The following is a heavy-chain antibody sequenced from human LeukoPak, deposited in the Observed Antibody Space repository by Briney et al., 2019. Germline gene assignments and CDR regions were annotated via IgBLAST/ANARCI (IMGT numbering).Heavy chain of an antibody. V-gene: IGHV4-39*01. Sequence: PSETLSLTCTVSGGSISSSSYYWGWIRKPPGKGLEWIGSIYYSGSTYYNPSLKSRVTISVDTSKNQFSLKLSSVTAADTAVYYCAVEGQQPNLAVYWRQGTLVTVSS. CDR2: IYYSGST. D-gene: IGHD6-13*01. J-gene: IGHJ4*02. CDR1: GGSISSSSYY. CDR3: AVEGQQPNLAVY.